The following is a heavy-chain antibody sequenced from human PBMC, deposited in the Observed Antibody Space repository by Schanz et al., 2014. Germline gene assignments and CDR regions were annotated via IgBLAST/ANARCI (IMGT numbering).Heavy chain of an antibody. V-gene: IGHV3-23*01. CDR3: TRDVRLDRRGNWFDP. J-gene: IGHJ5*02. Sequence: EVQLLESGGGLVQPGGSLRLSCAASGFTFSSYAMSWVRQAPGKGLEWVSVIGVDGTTTYYADSVKGRFTISRDNSKNTLYLQMNSLRAEDTAVYYCTRDVRLDRRGNWFDPWGQGTLVTVSS. CDR2: IGVDGTTT. D-gene: IGHD1-1*01. CDR1: GFTFSSYA.